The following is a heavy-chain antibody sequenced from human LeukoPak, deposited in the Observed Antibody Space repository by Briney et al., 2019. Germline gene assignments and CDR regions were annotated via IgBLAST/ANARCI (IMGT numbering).Heavy chain of an antibody. CDR1: GGSVSSGDYY. Sequence: SETLSLTCTVSGGSVSSGDYYWSWIRQPPGKGLEWIGYIYYSGSTYYNPSLKSRITISVDTSKNQFSLKLSSATAADTALYYCARGITRRRTFDIWGQGTMVTVSS. D-gene: IGHD3-10*01. V-gene: IGHV4-30-4*01. J-gene: IGHJ3*02. CDR3: ARGITRRRTFDI. CDR2: IYYSGST.